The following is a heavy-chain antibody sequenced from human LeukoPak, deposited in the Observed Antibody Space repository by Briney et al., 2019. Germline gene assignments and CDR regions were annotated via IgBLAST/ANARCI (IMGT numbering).Heavy chain of an antibody. V-gene: IGHV3-7*01. D-gene: IGHD3/OR15-3a*01. J-gene: IGHJ4*02. CDR2: IKQDGSVK. Sequence: GGSLRLSCVASGFTFSNYWMTWVRQAPGKGLEWVANIKQDGSVKYYVDSVKGRFTASRDNAKNSLYLQMHSLRAEDTAVYYCARDQDWAFDYWGQGILVTVSS. CDR3: ARDQDWAFDY. CDR1: GFTFSNYW.